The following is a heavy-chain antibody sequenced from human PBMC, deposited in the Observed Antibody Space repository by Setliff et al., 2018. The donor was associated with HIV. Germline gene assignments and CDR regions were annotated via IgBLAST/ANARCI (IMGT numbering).Heavy chain of an antibody. CDR2: ITHGGATK. CDR1: GFPLYMYD. CDR3: ASMWKVGA. J-gene: IGHJ5*02. Sequence: PGGSLRLSCEASGFPLYMYDMNWVRQAPGKGLEWVAFITHGGATKYYADSVKGRFTISRDNAKNTLYLQMNSLRVEDTAVYFCASMWKVGAWGRGTLVTVSS. V-gene: IGHV3-48*03. D-gene: IGHD1-26*01.